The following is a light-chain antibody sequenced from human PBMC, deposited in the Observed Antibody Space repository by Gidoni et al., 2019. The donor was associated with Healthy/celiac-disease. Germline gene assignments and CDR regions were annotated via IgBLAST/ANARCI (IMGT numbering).Light chain of an antibody. CDR2: EVS. V-gene: IGLV2-14*01. CDR1: SSDVGGSNY. Sequence: QSALTQPASVSGSPGQSLTISCTGTSSDVGGSNYVSWYQQHPGKAPKLMIYEVSNRPSGVSNRCSGSKSGNTASLTISGLQAEDEADYYCSSYTSSSTLVFGTGTKVTVL. CDR3: SSYTSSSTLV. J-gene: IGLJ1*01.